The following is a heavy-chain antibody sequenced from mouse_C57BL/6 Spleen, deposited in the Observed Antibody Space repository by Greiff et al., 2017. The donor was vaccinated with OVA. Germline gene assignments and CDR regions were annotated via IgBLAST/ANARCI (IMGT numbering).Heavy chain of an antibody. CDR3: AREIYYYGSSFWYFDV. Sequence: QVQLKQPGAELVKPGASVKMSCKASGYTFTSYWITWVKQRPGQGLEWIGDIYPGSGSTNYNEKFKSKATLTVDTSSSTAYMQLSSLTSEDSAVYYCAREIYYYGSSFWYFDVWGTGTTVTVSS. CDR1: GYTFTSYW. V-gene: IGHV1-55*01. CDR2: IYPGSGST. J-gene: IGHJ1*03. D-gene: IGHD1-1*01.